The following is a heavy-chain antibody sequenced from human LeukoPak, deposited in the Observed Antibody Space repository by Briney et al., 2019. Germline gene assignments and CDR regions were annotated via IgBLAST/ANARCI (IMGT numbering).Heavy chain of an antibody. CDR2: ISYDGSNK. J-gene: IGHJ5*02. CDR1: GFTFSSYA. V-gene: IGHV3-30*18. D-gene: IGHD2-2*01. Sequence: PGGFLRLSCSASGFTFSSYAMHWVRQAPGKGLEWVAVISYDGSNKYFADSVKGRFTISRDNSKNTLYLQMNGLRAEDTAVYYCAKDGCRITSCHVLVDPWGQGTLVTVSS. CDR3: AKDGCRITSCHVLVDP.